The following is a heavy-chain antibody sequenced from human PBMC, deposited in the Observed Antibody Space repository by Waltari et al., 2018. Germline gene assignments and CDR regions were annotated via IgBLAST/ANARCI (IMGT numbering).Heavy chain of an antibody. J-gene: IGHJ4*02. CDR2: ISNTSGTI. V-gene: IGHV3-48*02. Sequence: EVQLVESGGGLVQPGGSLRLSCAASGFTFSSHHMNWVRQAPGKGLEGVSYISNTSGTIYYGDSGKGRFTISRDNAKNSLYLQMNSLRDEDTAVYYCARTLPDYTSGWYGALFDYLGQGTLVTVSS. CDR1: GFTFSSHH. D-gene: IGHD6-19*01. CDR3: ARTLPDYTSGWYGALFDY.